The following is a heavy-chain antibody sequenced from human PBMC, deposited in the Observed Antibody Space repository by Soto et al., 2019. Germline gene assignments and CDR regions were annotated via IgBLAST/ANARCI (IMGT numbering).Heavy chain of an antibody. J-gene: IGHJ4*02. CDR2: IYHSGST. Sequence: SETLSLTCAVPGTSVTSDDYYWSWNRQPPGKGLEWIGYIYHSGSTYYNPSLKSRVSISIDTSQNQFSLKLTSLTAADTAVYYCARDPIFYYASSGYGGSYFDYWGQGSRVTSPQ. V-gene: IGHV4-30-4*01. CDR3: ARDPIFYYASSGYGGSYFDY. CDR1: GTSVTSDDYY. D-gene: IGHD3-22*01.